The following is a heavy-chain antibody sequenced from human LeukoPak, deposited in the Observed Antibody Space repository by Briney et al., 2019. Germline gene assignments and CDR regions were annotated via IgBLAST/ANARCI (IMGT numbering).Heavy chain of an antibody. CDR3: ARGGYCSSTSCYPVPSDI. Sequence: SGGSLRLSCAASGFTFSSYSMNWVRQAPGKGLEWVSSISSSSSYIYYADSVKGRFTISRDNAKNSLYLQMNSLRAEDTAVYYCARGGYCSSTSCYPVPSDIWGQGTMVTVSS. CDR1: GFTFSSYS. D-gene: IGHD2-2*01. CDR2: ISSSSSYI. J-gene: IGHJ3*02. V-gene: IGHV3-21*01.